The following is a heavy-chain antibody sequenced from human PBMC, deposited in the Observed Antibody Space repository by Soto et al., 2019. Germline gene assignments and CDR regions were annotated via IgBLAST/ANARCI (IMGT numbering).Heavy chain of an antibody. CDR2: IYYSGST. Sequence: AETLSLTCTVSGGSISSYYWSWIRQPPGKGLEWIGYIYYSGSTNYNPSLKSRVTISVDTSKNQFSLKLSSVTAADTAVYYCARDYYYGMDVWGQGTTVTVSS. CDR3: ARDYYYGMDV. V-gene: IGHV4-59*01. CDR1: GGSISSYY. J-gene: IGHJ6*02.